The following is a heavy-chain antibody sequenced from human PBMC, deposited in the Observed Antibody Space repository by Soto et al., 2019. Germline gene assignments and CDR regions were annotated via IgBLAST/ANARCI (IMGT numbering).Heavy chain of an antibody. D-gene: IGHD6-19*01. CDR1: GGTFSSYA. J-gene: IGHJ4*02. V-gene: IGHV1-69*13. CDR3: ARDVAVAGYFDY. CDR2: IIPIFGTA. Sequence: GASVKVSCKASGGTFSSYAISWVRQASGQGLEWVGGIIPIFGTANYAQKFQGRVTITADESTSTAYMELSSLRSEDTAVYYCARDVAVAGYFDYWGQGTLVTVSS.